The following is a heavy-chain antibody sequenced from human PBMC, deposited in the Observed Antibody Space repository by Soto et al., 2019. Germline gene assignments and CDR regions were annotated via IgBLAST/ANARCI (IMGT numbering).Heavy chain of an antibody. Sequence: EHLSPTSGAYGETFSDYYWTWNRQPPGKGLEWIGEINDSGSSNYNPSLKSRVTISADTSKNQFSLNLRSVTAADSGVYYCARGKGRSGPKFEPWGQGTLVTVSS. D-gene: IGHD5-12*01. CDR2: INDSGSS. J-gene: IGHJ5*02. V-gene: IGHV4-34*01. CDR3: ARGKGRSGPKFEP. CDR1: GETFSDYY.